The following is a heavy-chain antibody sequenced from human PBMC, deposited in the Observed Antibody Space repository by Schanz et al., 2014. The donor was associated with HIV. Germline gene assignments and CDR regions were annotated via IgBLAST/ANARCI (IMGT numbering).Heavy chain of an antibody. CDR1: GGSINSGDYY. J-gene: IGHJ6*02. CDR3: ARDLGYCSSTSCSNYGMDV. V-gene: IGHV4-30-4*01. CDR2: IYYSGST. Sequence: QVQLQESGPGLVKPSQTLSLTCTVSGGSINSGDYYWTWIRQSPGKGLEWIGYIYYSGSTYYNPSLKSRVTISVDTSKNQFSLKLSSVTAADTAVYYCARDLGYCSSTSCSNYGMDVWGQGTTVTVSS. D-gene: IGHD2-2*01.